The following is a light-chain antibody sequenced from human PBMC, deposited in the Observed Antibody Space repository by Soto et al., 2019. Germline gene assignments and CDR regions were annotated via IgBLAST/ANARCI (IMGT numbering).Light chain of an antibody. CDR3: SSYRRGNIWV. J-gene: IGLJ3*02. CDR2: DVS. Sequence: QSALTQPASVSESPGQSITISCTGTSSDVGGYNYVSWYQQHPGKAPKLVIYDVSDRPSGVSNRFSGSKSGNTASLTISGLQAEDEADYYCSSYRRGNIWVLGGGTKVTVL. CDR1: SSDVGGYNY. V-gene: IGLV2-14*01.